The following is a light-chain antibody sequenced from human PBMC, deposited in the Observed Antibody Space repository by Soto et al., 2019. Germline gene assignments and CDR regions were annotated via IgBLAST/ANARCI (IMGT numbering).Light chain of an antibody. V-gene: IGLV2-23*01. CDR2: EGS. CDR1: SGDVGSYNL. Sequence: QSALTQPASVSGSPGQSITISCTGTSGDVGSYNLVSWYQQHPGKAPKLMIYEGSKRPSGVSNRFSGSKSGNTASLTISGLQAEDEADYYCCSYEGSQVFGGGTKLTVL. J-gene: IGLJ2*01. CDR3: CSYEGSQV.